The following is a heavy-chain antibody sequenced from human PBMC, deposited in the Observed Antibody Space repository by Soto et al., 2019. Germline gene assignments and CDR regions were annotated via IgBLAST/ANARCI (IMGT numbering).Heavy chain of an antibody. CDR1: GGTFSSYA. V-gene: IGHV1-69*13. D-gene: IGHD2-15*01. Sequence: SVKVSCKASGGTFSSYAISWVRQAPGQGLEWKGGIIPTFGTANYARKFQGRVTITADESTSTAYMELSSLRSEDTAVYYCAASDIVVVVAAKTFSYYFDYWGQGTLVTVSS. CDR2: IIPTFGTA. J-gene: IGHJ4*02. CDR3: AASDIVVVVAAKTFSYYFDY.